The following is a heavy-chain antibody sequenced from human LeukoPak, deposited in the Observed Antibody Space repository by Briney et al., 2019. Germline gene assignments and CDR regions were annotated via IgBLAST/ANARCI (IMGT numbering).Heavy chain of an antibody. V-gene: IGHV1-69*04. Sequence: SVKVSCKASGGTFDSYAISWVRQAPGQGLEWMGRIIPLLDIVNYAQNFQGRVAITADKSTSTAYMELSSLRSDDTAVYYCASPEGRYFDWLLWAYWGQGTLVTVSS. CDR1: GGTFDSYA. CDR2: IIPLLDIV. CDR3: ASPEGRYFDWLLWAY. D-gene: IGHD3-9*01. J-gene: IGHJ4*02.